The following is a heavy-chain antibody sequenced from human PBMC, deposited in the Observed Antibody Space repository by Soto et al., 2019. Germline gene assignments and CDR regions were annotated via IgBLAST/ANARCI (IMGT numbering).Heavy chain of an antibody. V-gene: IGHV1-24*01. CDR3: ATVDGLVVATCSNWFDP. CDR2: FDPEDGET. D-gene: IGHD5-12*01. Sequence: ASVKVSCKVSGYTLTELSMHWVRQAPGKGLEWMGGFDPEDGETIYAQKFQGRVTMTEDTSTDTAYMELSSLRSEDTAVYYCATVDGLVVATCSNWFDPWGQGTLVTVSS. J-gene: IGHJ5*02. CDR1: GYTLTELS.